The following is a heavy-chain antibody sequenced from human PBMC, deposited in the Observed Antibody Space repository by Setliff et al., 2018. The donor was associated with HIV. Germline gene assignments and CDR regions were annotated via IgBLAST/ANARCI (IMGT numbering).Heavy chain of an antibody. CDR1: GFTFSSYG. CDR2: IRYDGSYR. Sequence: GGSLRLSCAASGFTFSSYGMHWVRQAPGKGLEWVAFIRYDGSYRYYVDSVKGRFTISRDNSKNTLNLQMNSLRTEDTALYYCAKDLGGGSYGNWAYGMDVGGQGTTVTVSS. J-gene: IGHJ6*02. V-gene: IGHV3-30*02. CDR3: AKDLGGGSYGNWAYGMDV. D-gene: IGHD4-17*01.